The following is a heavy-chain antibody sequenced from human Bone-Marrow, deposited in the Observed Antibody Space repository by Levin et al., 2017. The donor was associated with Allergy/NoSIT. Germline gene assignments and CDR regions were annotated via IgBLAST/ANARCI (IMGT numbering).Heavy chain of an antibody. V-gene: IGHV1-8*01. J-gene: IGHJ5*02. CDR2: MNPNSGNT. Sequence: GESLKISCKASGYTFTSYDINWVRQATGQGLEWMGWMNPNSGNTGYAQKFQGRVTMTRNTSISTAYMELSSLRSEDPAVYYGARGLGSDWFDPWGQGTLVTVSS. CDR3: ARGLGSDWFDP. D-gene: IGHD1-26*01. CDR1: GYTFTSYD.